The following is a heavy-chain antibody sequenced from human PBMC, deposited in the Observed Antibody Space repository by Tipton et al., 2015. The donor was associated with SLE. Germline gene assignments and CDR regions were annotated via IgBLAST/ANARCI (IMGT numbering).Heavy chain of an antibody. CDR2: INTDGSGT. CDR1: GFTFSSYW. Sequence: SLRLSCAASGFTFSSYWMHWVRQAPGKGLVWVSRINTDGSGTTYADSVKGRFTISRDNAENTLYLQMNSLRAEDTAVYYCVRGGFGSGLDCWGQGTLVTVSP. J-gene: IGHJ4*02. V-gene: IGHV3-74*01. CDR3: VRGGFGSGLDC. D-gene: IGHD3-10*01.